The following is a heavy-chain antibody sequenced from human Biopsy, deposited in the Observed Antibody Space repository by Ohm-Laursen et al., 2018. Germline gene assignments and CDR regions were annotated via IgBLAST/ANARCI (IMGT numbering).Heavy chain of an antibody. J-gene: IGHJ5*02. CDR3: ARGDYFDSNGYFWFDP. CDR2: IYPGGST. V-gene: IGHV4-4*07. Sequence: SETLSLTCNVSGGDINNYYWSWIRQPAGKGLEWIGRIYPGGSTNYNPPLKSRVTMSVDTSKNQFSLKLNSVTAADTAVYYCARGDYFDSNGYFWFDPWGQGTLVTVSS. D-gene: IGHD3-22*01. CDR1: GGDINNYY.